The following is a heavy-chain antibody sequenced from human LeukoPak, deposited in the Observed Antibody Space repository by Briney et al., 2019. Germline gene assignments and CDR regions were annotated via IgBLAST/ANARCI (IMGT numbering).Heavy chain of an antibody. CDR3: ARVPIFGAFHYYYYMDV. CDR2: IYYSGNT. D-gene: IGHD3-3*01. CDR1: GGSISSSSHF. J-gene: IGHJ6*03. Sequence: SETLSLTCTVSGGSISSSSHFWSWIRQPPGKGLEWIGSIYYSGNTYYNSSLKSRVTISVDTSKNQFSLKLSSVTAADTAVYYCARVPIFGAFHYYYYMDVWGKGTTVTVSS. V-gene: IGHV4-39*07.